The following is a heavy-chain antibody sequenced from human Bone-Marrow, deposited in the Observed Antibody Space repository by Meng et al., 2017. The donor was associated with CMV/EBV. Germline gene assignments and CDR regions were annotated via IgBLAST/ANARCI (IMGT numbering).Heavy chain of an antibody. D-gene: IGHD2-15*01. CDR1: GFTFSSYW. V-gene: IGHV3-7*01. CDR3: ARERWQNKRGFFDY. CDR2: IKQDGSEK. Sequence: GGSLRLSCAASGFTFSSYWMSWVRQAPGKGLEWVANIKQDGSEKYYVDSVKGRFTISRDNAKNSLYLQMNSLRAEDTAVYYCARERWQNKRGFFDYWGQGTLVTGSS. J-gene: IGHJ4*02.